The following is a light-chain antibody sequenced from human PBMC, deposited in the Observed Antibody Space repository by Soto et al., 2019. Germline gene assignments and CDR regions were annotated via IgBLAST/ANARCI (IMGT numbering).Light chain of an antibody. CDR3: SSYTSSSTLV. CDR2: DVS. J-gene: IGLJ1*01. Sequence: SVVTQPPPPSGSPGQSVTLSSPGTNNDVGGYNYVSWYQQHPGKAPKLMIYDVSNRPSGVSNRFSGSKSGNTASLTISGLQAEDEADYYCSSYTSSSTLVFGTGTKVTVL. CDR1: NNDVGGYNY. V-gene: IGLV2-14*01.